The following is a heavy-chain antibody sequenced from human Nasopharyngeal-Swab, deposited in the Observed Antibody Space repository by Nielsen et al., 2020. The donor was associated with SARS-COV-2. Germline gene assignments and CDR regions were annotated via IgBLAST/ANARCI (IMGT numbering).Heavy chain of an antibody. J-gene: IGHJ4*02. D-gene: IGHD3-10*01. CDR2: MNPNSGNT. CDR3: ARGWGMVRRAIAPFVFDV. Sequence: ASVKVSCKAFGYTFTSYDINWVRQATGQGLEWMGWMNPNSGNTGYAQKFQGRVTMTRNTSISTAYMELSSLRSEDTAVYYCARGWGMVRRAIAPFVFDVWGQGALVTVSS. V-gene: IGHV1-8*01. CDR1: GYTFTSYD.